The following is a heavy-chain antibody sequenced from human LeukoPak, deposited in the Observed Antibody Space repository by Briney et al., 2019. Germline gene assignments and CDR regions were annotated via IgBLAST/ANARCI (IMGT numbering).Heavy chain of an antibody. CDR1: GFTFRSYA. D-gene: IGHD4-17*01. J-gene: IGHJ3*02. CDR3: AKDLTCGEYAGGDAFDI. CDR2: ISSSGDST. Sequence: QSGGSLRLSCVVSGFTFRSYAMSWVRQAPGKGLEWVSGISSSGDSTNYADSVKGRFTISRDNSKNTLYLQMNSLRAEDTAVYYCAKDLTCGEYAGGDAFDIWGQGTMVTVSS. V-gene: IGHV3-23*01.